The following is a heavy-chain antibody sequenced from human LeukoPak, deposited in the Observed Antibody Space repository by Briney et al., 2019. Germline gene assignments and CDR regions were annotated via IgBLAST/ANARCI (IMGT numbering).Heavy chain of an antibody. V-gene: IGHV7-4-1*02. CDR3: ARGGGNGLV. D-gene: IGHD2-15*01. CDR2: INTKTRNP. CDR1: GYTFTRDA. J-gene: IGHJ6*02. Sequence: GAPVKASCKASGYTFTRDAMNWVRQAPGQGPEWMGWINTKTRNPTYGQGFTGRFVFSLDTSVSTAYLQISSLKAEDTAVYYCARGGGNGLVWGQGTTVTVSS.